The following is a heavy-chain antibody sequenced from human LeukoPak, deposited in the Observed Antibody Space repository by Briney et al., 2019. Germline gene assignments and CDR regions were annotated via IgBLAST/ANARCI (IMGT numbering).Heavy chain of an antibody. D-gene: IGHD3-10*01. CDR3: ARESYRYGSGSYYTP. V-gene: IGHV4-39*07. J-gene: IGHJ4*02. CDR1: GDSVSSSNYY. CDR2: IYYSGST. Sequence: PSETLSLTCTVSGDSVSSSNYYWAWIRQPPGKGLEWIGNIYYSGSTNYNPSLKSRVTMSVDTSKNQFSLKLSSVTAADTAVYYCARESYRYGSGSYYTPWGQGTLVTVSS.